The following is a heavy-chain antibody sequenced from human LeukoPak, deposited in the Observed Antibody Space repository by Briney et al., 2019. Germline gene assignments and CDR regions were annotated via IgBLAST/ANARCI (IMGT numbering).Heavy chain of an antibody. J-gene: IGHJ4*02. Sequence: SETLSLTCTVSGGSISSSSYYWGWIRQPPGKGLEWIGSIYYSGSIYYNPSLKSRVTISVDTSKNQFSLKLSSVTAADTAVYYCVFHCSSTSCYGDYWGQGTLVTVSS. CDR3: VFHCSSTSCYGDY. CDR1: GGSISSSSYY. CDR2: IYYSGSI. D-gene: IGHD2-2*01. V-gene: IGHV4-39*01.